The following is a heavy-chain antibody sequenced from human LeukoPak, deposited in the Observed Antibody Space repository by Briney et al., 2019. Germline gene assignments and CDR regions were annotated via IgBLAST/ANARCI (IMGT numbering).Heavy chain of an antibody. CDR3: ARDLEWLSISAYYYYGMDV. J-gene: IGHJ6*02. Sequence: GGSLRLSCAASGFTFSSYAMYWVRQAPGKGLEWVAVISYDGSNKYYAGSVKGRFTISRDNSKNTLYLQMNSLRAGDTAVYYCARDLEWLSISAYYYYGMDVWGQGTAVTVSS. CDR1: GFTFSSYA. D-gene: IGHD3-3*01. CDR2: ISYDGSNK. V-gene: IGHV3-30-3*01.